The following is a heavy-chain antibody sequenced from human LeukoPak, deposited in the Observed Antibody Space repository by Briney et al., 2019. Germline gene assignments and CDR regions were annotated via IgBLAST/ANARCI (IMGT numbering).Heavy chain of an antibody. CDR1: GFTFSDYY. V-gene: IGHV3-11*01. J-gene: IGHJ4*02. D-gene: IGHD3-22*01. CDR3: ARSADLYYYDSSGLGY. CDR2: ISSSGSTI. Sequence: GGSLRLSCAASGFTFSDYYMSWIRQAPGKGLEWVSYISSSGSTIYYADSVKGRFTISRDNAKNSLYLQMNSLRAEDTAVYYCARSADLYYYDSSGLGYWGQGTLVTVSS.